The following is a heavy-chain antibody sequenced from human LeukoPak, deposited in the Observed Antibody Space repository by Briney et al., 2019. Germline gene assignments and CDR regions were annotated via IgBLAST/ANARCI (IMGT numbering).Heavy chain of an antibody. CDR1: GFTFSSYE. V-gene: IGHV3-48*03. J-gene: IGHJ5*02. CDR3: ARISVCTNGVCS. CDR2: ISGSGSTI. Sequence: PGGSLRLSCAASGFTFSSYEMNWVRQAPGRGLEWVSYISGSGSTIYYADSVKGRFTISRDNAKNSLYMQMNSLRAEDTAVYYCARISVCTNGVCSWGQGTLVTVSS. D-gene: IGHD2-8*01.